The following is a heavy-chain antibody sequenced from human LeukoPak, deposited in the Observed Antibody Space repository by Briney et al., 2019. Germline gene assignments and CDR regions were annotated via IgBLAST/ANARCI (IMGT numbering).Heavy chain of an antibody. CDR1: GGSISSYY. CDR3: ARAGGVRTAALDLDY. CDR2: IYYSGSA. Sequence: SETLSLTCSVSGGSISSYYWSWIRQPPGKGLEWIGNIYYSGSANHNPSLKSRVTISRDTSKNQFSLKLTSVTTADTAVYYCARAGGVRTAALDLDYWGQGTLVTVSS. D-gene: IGHD6-25*01. V-gene: IGHV4-59*01. J-gene: IGHJ4*02.